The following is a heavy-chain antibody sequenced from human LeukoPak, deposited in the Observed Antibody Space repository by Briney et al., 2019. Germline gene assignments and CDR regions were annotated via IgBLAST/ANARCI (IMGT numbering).Heavy chain of an antibody. D-gene: IGHD6-19*01. CDR3: AGNIAVAGFDAFDI. J-gene: IGHJ3*02. CDR1: GGSFSSGSYY. V-gene: IGHV4-61*02. Sequence: PSETLSLTCTVSGGSFSSGSYYWSWIRQPAGKGLEWIGRIYTSGSTNYNPSLESRVTISVDTSKNQFSRKLSSVTAADTAIYYCAGNIAVAGFDAFDIWGQGTMVTVSS. CDR2: IYTSGST.